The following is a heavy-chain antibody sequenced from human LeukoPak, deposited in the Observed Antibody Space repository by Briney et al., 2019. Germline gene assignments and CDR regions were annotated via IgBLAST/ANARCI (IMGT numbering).Heavy chain of an antibody. V-gene: IGHV3-9*01. J-gene: IGHJ4*02. Sequence: QTGGSLRLSCAASGFTFSSYAMHWVRQAPGKGLEWVSGISWNSGSIGYADSVKGRFTISRDNAKNSLYLQMNSLRAEDTALYYCAKGWLEFDYWGQGTLVTVSS. CDR1: GFTFSSYA. D-gene: IGHD5-12*01. CDR2: ISWNSGSI. CDR3: AKGWLEFDY.